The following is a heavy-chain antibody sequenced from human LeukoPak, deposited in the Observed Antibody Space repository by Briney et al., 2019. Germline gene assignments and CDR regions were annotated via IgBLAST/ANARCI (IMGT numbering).Heavy chain of an antibody. D-gene: IGHD3-3*01. V-gene: IGHV3-33*01. Sequence: GGSLRFSCAASGFTFGSYGMHWVRQAPGKGPERVAVIWYDGSNIYYADSVKGRFTISRDNSKNTLFLQMNSLRAEDTAVYYCARGYDKPDYWGQGTLVTVSS. CDR2: IWYDGSNI. J-gene: IGHJ4*01. CDR1: GFTFGSYG. CDR3: ARGYDKPDY.